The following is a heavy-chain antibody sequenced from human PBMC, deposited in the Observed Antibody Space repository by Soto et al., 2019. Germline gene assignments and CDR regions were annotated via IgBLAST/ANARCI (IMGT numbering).Heavy chain of an antibody. V-gene: IGHV4-34*01. CDR3: ATGRGVRGVIITTYYYYGLDV. Sequence: LETLRLTCAVYWGTFRGHYWSWIRKPTGKGLEWIGEINHSGSTNYNPSLKSRVTISVDTSKNQFSLKLSSVSAADTAVYYCATGRGVRGVIITTYYYYGLDVWGQGTMVTVSS. J-gene: IGHJ6*02. CDR1: WGTFRGHY. CDR2: INHSGST. D-gene: IGHD3-10*01.